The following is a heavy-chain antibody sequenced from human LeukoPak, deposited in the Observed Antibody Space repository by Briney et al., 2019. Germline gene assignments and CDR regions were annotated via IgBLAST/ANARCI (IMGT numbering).Heavy chain of an antibody. CDR2: ISGSGGST. V-gene: IGHV3-23*01. Sequence: GGTLRLSCAASGFTFSSYGMSWVRQAPGKGLEWVSAISGSGGSTYYADSVKGRFTISRDNSKNTLYLQMNSLRAEDTAVYYCAKDPGGYSYGSRLAVDYWGQGTLVTVSS. CDR3: AKDPGGYSYGSRLAVDY. D-gene: IGHD5-18*01. CDR1: GFTFSSYG. J-gene: IGHJ4*02.